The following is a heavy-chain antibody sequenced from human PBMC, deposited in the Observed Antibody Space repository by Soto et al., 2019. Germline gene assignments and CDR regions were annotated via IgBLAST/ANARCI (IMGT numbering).Heavy chain of an antibody. D-gene: IGHD5-12*01. CDR2: IIPYYNTL. J-gene: IGHJ5*02. Sequence: QAQVVQSGAEVRKPGSSVKLSCKASDGTFNSYAIAWVRQEPGQGLEWMGGIIPYYNTLNYAQKFQDRVTMTADDSTNTVYMELSSPSSDDTDYYFCASGASRGYRYVCASWAQGTLVTVSS. CDR3: ASGASRGYRYVCAS. CDR1: DGTFNSYA. V-gene: IGHV1-69*01.